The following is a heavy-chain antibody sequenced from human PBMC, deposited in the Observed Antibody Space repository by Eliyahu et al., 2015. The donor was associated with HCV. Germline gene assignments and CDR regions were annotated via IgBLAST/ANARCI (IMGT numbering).Heavy chain of an antibody. Sequence: EVQLVESGGGLVQPGGSLRLSCAASGFPFRSCWMXWVRQAPGKGLXWVADIKQDGSEKYYVDSVKGRFTISRDNAKNSLSLQMNSLRAEDTAVYYCAREDYSNYDRYYYMDVWGKGTTVTVSS. D-gene: IGHD4-11*01. J-gene: IGHJ6*03. CDR2: IKQDGSEK. V-gene: IGHV3-7*03. CDR1: GFPFRSCW. CDR3: AREDYSNYDRYYYMDV.